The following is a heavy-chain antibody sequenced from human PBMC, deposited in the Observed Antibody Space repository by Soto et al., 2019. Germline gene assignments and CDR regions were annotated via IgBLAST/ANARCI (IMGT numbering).Heavy chain of an antibody. CDR2: ISAYNGNT. CDR3: ARFERNYDFWGGSALKYYYYGMDV. D-gene: IGHD3-3*01. CDR1: GYTFTSYG. J-gene: IGHJ6*02. Sequence: ASVKVSCKASGYTFTSYGISWVRQAPGQGLGWMGWISAYNGNTNYAQKLQGRVTMTTDTSTSTAYMELRSLRSDDTAVYYCARFERNYDFWGGSALKYYYYGMDVWGQGTTVTVSS. V-gene: IGHV1-18*01.